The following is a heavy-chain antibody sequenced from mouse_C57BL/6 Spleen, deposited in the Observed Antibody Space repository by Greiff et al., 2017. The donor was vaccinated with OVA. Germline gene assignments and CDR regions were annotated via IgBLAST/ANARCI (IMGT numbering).Heavy chain of an antibody. CDR2: ISSGGDYI. CDR1: GFTFSSYA. D-gene: IGHD5-5*01. CDR3: TRDHYLYAMDY. Sequence: EVKLVESGEGLVKPGGSLKLSCAASGFTFSSYAMSWVRQTPEKRLEWVAYISSGGDYIYYADTVKGRFTISRDNARNTLYLQMSSLKSEDTAMYYCTRDHYLYAMDYWGQGTSVTVSS. J-gene: IGHJ4*01. V-gene: IGHV5-9-1*02.